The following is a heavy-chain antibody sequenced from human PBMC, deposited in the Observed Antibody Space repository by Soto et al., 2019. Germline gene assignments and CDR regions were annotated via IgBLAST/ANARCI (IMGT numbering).Heavy chain of an antibody. CDR3: ERGANHVSGWYFWFDP. D-gene: IGHD6-13*01. J-gene: IGHJ5*02. CDR1: GGTFSTYP. Sequence: QVQLVQSGAEVRMPGSSVKVSCKASGGTFSTYPINWVRQAPGQGLEWMGGMIPLFGTTNYAQKFKGRVTITADESTSTAYMELSSLRAEDAAVYYCERGANHVSGWYFWFDPWGQGTLVTVSS. V-gene: IGHV1-69*01. CDR2: MIPLFGTT.